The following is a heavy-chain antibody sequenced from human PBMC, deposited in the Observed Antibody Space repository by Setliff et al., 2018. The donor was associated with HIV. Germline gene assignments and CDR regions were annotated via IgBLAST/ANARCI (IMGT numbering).Heavy chain of an antibody. V-gene: IGHV4-61*08. CDR1: GGSINSGGYY. J-gene: IGHJ4*02. D-gene: IGHD6-13*01. CDR2: IYTSRGT. CDR3: ARSPSYRSSWEYYFDY. Sequence: SETLSLTCTVSGGSINSGGYYWSWIRQHPGKGLEWIGYIYTSRGTNYNHSLRTRVIISVDTSNQFSLKLSSVTAADAAVYYCARSPSYRSSWEYYFDYWGQGILVTVSS.